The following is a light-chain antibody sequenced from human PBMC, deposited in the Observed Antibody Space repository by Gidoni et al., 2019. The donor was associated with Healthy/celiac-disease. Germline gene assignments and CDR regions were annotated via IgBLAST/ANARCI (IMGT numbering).Light chain of an antibody. CDR1: QSVSSN. V-gene: IGKV3-15*01. Sequence: EIVMTQSPATLSVSQGETATLSCRASQSVSSNLAWYQQKPGQAPRLLIYDASTRATGIPARFSGSGSGTEFTLTISSLQSEDFAVYYCQQYNNWPPSYTFGQGTKLEIK. CDR3: QQYNNWPPSYT. CDR2: DAS. J-gene: IGKJ2*01.